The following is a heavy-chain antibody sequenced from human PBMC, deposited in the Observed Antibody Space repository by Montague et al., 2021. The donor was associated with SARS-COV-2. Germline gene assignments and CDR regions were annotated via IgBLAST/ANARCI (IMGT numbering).Heavy chain of an antibody. CDR3: AKRGATSPFDS. Sequence: SLRLSCAASGFTFSSYAMSWVRQAPGKGLEWVSVIYSGDSSTYYADSVKGRFTISRDNSKNTLYLQMNSLRAEDTAVYYCAKRGATSPFDSWGQGTPVTVSS. V-gene: IGHV3-23*03. J-gene: IGHJ4*02. CDR1: GFTFSSYA. CDR2: IYSGDSST. D-gene: IGHD1-26*01.